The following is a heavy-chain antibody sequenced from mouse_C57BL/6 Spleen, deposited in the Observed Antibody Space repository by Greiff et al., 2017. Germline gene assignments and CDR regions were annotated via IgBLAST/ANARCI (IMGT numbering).Heavy chain of an antibody. D-gene: IGHD2-4*01. Sequence: VQLQESGAELARPGASVKLSCKASGYTFTSYGISWVKQRTGQGLEWIGEIYPRSGNTYYNEKFKGKATLTADKSSSTAYMALRSLTSEDSAVYFCARGSYDYYWYFDVWGTGTTVTVSS. CDR3: ARGSYDYYWYFDV. J-gene: IGHJ1*03. CDR2: IYPRSGNT. CDR1: GYTFTSYG. V-gene: IGHV1-81*01.